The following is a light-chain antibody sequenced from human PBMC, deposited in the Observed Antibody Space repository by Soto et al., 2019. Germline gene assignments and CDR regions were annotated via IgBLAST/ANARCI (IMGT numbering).Light chain of an antibody. CDR1: SSDIWTHNL. CDR3: CAYVGGSTLV. Sequence: QTASVSGSPGQSITLSCTGTSSDIWTHNLVSWYQQHPGKAPKLMLYAGSERPSGVSDRFSGSTSGNTASLTISGLQAEDEADYYCCAYVGGSTLVFGGGTKLTVL. CDR2: AGS. J-gene: IGLJ3*02. V-gene: IGLV2-23*01.